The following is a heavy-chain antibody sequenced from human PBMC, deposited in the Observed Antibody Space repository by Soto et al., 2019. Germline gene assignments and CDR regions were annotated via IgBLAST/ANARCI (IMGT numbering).Heavy chain of an antibody. D-gene: IGHD3-16*01. CDR1: GGSVSSGSYY. CDR3: ARVGLIWAGPYFDY. J-gene: IGHJ4*02. V-gene: IGHV4-61*01. Sequence: SETLSLTCTVSGGSVSSGSYYWSWIRQPPGKGLEWIGYIYYSGSTNYNPSLKSRVTISVDTSKNQFSLKLSSVTAADTAVYYCARVGLIWAGPYFDYWGQGTLVTVSS. CDR2: IYYSGST.